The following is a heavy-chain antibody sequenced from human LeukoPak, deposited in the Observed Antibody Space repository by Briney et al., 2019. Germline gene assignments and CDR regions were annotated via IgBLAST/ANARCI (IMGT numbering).Heavy chain of an antibody. Sequence: GGSLRLSCAASGFTFSRYWMHWVRQAPGKGLVWVSHINNDESSTSYADSVRGRFTISRDNAKNTLYLQMNSLRTEDTAVYYCACYGIAPPYWGQGTLVTVSS. CDR2: INNDESST. V-gene: IGHV3-74*01. D-gene: IGHD2-15*01. CDR1: GFTFSRYW. J-gene: IGHJ4*02. CDR3: ACYGIAPPY.